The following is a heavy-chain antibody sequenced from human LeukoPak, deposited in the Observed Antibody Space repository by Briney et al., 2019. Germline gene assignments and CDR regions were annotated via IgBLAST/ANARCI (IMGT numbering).Heavy chain of an antibody. V-gene: IGHV3-53*01. CDR2: IYSDGNT. Sequence: GGSLRLSCAASGFTVSNNRLSWVRQAPGMGLEWVSTIYSDGNTYYPDSVKGRFTISRDGSKNTLYLQLNSLRTEVTAIYYCVREREGSNSEHWGQGTLVTVSS. CDR3: VREREGSNSEH. CDR1: GFTVSNNR. J-gene: IGHJ1*01. D-gene: IGHD1-26*01.